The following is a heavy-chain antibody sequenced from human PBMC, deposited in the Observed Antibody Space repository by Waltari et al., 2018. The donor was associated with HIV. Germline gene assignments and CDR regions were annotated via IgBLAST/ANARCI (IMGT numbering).Heavy chain of an antibody. J-gene: IGHJ4*02. CDR1: GFTFSGSA. Sequence: EVQLVESGGGLVRPAGSLQPSWADTGFTFSGSARHWVRQASGKGLEWVGRIRSKANSYATAYAAAVKGRFTISRDDSKNTAYLQMNSLKTEDTAVYYCGGIPGGYWGQGTLVTVSS. D-gene: IGHD3-16*01. CDR2: IRSKANSYAT. CDR3: GGIPGGY. V-gene: IGHV3-73*01.